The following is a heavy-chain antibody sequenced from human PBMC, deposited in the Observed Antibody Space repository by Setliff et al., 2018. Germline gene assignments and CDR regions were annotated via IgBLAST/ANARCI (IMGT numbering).Heavy chain of an antibody. CDR2: VHYSGDS. D-gene: IGHD3-10*01. CDR3: ARQPSSGSYYNPRPYYFDF. CDR1: GDSMSSYY. Sequence: SETLSLTCTVSGDSMSSYYWSWIRQSPGKGLEWIGYVHYSGDSNYNPSLKSRVTMSVDTSKDQFSLILRSVTAADTAVYYCARQPSSGSYYNPRPYYFDFWGQGTLVTVSS. V-gene: IGHV4-59*01. J-gene: IGHJ4*02.